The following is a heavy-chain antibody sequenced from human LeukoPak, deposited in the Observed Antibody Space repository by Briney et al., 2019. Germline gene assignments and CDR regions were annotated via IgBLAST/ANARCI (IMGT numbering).Heavy chain of an antibody. J-gene: IGHJ4*02. Sequence: SETLSLTCTVSGGSISSSSYYWGWIRQPPGKGLEWIGSIYYSGSTYYNPSLKSRVTISVDTSKNQFSLKLSSVTAADTAVYYCARGYYDSSGYYFDYWGQGTLVTVSS. CDR2: IYYSGST. D-gene: IGHD3-22*01. CDR1: GGSISSSSYY. V-gene: IGHV4-39*07. CDR3: ARGYYDSSGYYFDY.